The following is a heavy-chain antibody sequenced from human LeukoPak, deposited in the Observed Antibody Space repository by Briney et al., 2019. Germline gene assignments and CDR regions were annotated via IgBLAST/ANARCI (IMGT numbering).Heavy chain of an antibody. CDR1: GGSISSYY. CDR2: IYYSGST. V-gene: IGHV4-59*08. J-gene: IGHJ6*02. D-gene: IGHD3-3*01. Sequence: SETLSLTCTASGGSISSYYWSWIRQPPGKGLEWIGYIYYSGSTNYNPSLKSRVTISVGTSKNQFSLKLSSVTAADTAVYYCARQGDYDFWSGSAYGMDVWGQGTTVTVSS. CDR3: ARQGDYDFWSGSAYGMDV.